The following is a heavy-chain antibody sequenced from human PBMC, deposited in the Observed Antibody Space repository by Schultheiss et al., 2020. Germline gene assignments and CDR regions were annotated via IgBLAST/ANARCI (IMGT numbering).Heavy chain of an antibody. CDR2: ISYDGSNK. J-gene: IGHJ6*02. Sequence: GGSLRLSCAASGFTFSSYGMHWVRQAPGKGLEWVAVISYDGSNKYYADSVKGRFTISRDNSKNTLYLQMNSLRAEDTAVYYCARELGFLVRYYYYGMDVWGQGTTVTVSS. V-gene: IGHV3-30*03. CDR3: ARELGFLVRYYYYGMDV. D-gene: IGHD3-3*01. CDR1: GFTFSSYG.